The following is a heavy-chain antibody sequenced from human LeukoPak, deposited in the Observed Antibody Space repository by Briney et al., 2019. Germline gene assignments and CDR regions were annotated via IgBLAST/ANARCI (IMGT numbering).Heavy chain of an antibody. CDR1: GGSISSSSYY. CDR3: ARREGFLGAFDI. CDR2: IYYSGST. V-gene: IGHV4-39*01. D-gene: IGHD3-10*01. Sequence: SETLSLTCTVSGGSISSSSYYWGWIRQPPGKGLEWIGSIYYSGSTYYNPSLKTRVTISVDTSKNQFSRNLSSVTAADTAVYYCARREGFLGAFDIWGQGTMVTVSS. J-gene: IGHJ3*02.